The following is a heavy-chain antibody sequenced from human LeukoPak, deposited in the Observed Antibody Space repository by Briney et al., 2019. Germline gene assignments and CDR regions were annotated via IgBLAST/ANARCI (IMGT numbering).Heavy chain of an antibody. Sequence: GGSLRLSCAASEFTFSSYAMHWVRQAPGKELEWVAVISYDGSNKYYADSVKGRFTISRDNSKNTLYLQMNSLRAEDTAVYYCARDAQYYYGSGSYLDYWGQGTLVTVSS. V-gene: IGHV3-30-3*01. CDR3: ARDAQYYYGSGSYLDY. D-gene: IGHD3-10*01. CDR1: EFTFSSYA. CDR2: ISYDGSNK. J-gene: IGHJ4*02.